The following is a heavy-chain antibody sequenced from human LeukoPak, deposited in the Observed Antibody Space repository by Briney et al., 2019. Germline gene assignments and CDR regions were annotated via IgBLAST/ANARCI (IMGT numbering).Heavy chain of an antibody. J-gene: IGHJ3*01. V-gene: IGHV4-39*07. D-gene: IGHD1-14*01. Sequence: PSETLSLTCTVSGGSISGSDYNWGWFRQAPGKGLEWVVNAYYSKGTYYNPSLKSRLTITLDTSKNQFSLWLTSVTAADTAVYYCATPSIREHAFDVWGQGTTVTISA. CDR2: AYYSKGT. CDR1: GGSISGSDYN. CDR3: ATPSIREHAFDV.